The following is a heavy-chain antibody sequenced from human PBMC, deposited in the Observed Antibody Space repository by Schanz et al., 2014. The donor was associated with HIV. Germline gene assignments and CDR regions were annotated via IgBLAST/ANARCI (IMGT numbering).Heavy chain of an antibody. CDR3: ARTDYDILTGYSLGYYGMDV. CDR2: MNPNSGNT. Sequence: QVQLVQSGAEVKKPGASVKVSCKASGYTFTNYDINWVRQATGQGLEWMGWMNPNSGNTGYAQKFQGRVTMTTDTSTSTAYMELRSLRSDDTAVYYCARTDYDILTGYSLGYYGMDVWGQGTTVTVSS. V-gene: IGHV1-8*01. CDR1: GYTFTNYD. J-gene: IGHJ6*02. D-gene: IGHD3-9*01.